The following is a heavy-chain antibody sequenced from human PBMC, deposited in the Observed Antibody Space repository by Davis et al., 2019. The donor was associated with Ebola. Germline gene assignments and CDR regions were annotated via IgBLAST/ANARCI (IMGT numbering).Heavy chain of an antibody. J-gene: IGHJ4*02. CDR2: IYYSGST. CDR3: ARRDGGFGDLLSYFDF. V-gene: IGHV4-61*08. CDR1: GGSVSSGGHY. Sequence: SETLSLTCTVSGGSVSSGGHYWSWIRQPPGKGLEWIAYIYYSGSTHYNPSLKSRATISVDTSRNQFSLRLSSVTAADTAVYYCARRDGGFGDLLSYFDFWGRGTLVTVSS. D-gene: IGHD3-10*01.